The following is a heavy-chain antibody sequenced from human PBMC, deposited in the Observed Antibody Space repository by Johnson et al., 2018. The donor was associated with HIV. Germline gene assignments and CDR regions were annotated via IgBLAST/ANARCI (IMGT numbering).Heavy chain of an antibody. J-gene: IGHJ3*01. CDR1: GFTFSSYD. Sequence: VQLLESGGGLVQPGGSLRLSCAASGFTFSSYDMNWVRQAPGKGLEWVSGIPGINDSGQYADSVKGRFTISRDNSKNTLYLQMNSLRAEDTAVDYCAKGIMNWDDVAFDVWGLGTMVTVSS. V-gene: IGHV3-23*01. CDR2: IPGINDSG. CDR3: AKGIMNWDDVAFDV. D-gene: IGHD1-1*01.